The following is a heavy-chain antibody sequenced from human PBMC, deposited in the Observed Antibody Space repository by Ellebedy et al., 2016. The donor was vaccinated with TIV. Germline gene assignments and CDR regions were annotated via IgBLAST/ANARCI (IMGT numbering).Heavy chain of an antibody. CDR3: ARGDDSSVRDAFDI. J-gene: IGHJ3*02. CDR1: GYTFTAYY. V-gene: IGHV1-46*01. Sequence: AASVKVSCKASGYTFTAYYIHWVRQAPGQGLEWMGIINPSVGSTVYAQKFQGRVTLTRDTSTSTVYMDLNSLRSEDTAAYYCARGDDSSVRDAFDIWGQGTMVTVSS. D-gene: IGHD3-22*01. CDR2: INPSVGST.